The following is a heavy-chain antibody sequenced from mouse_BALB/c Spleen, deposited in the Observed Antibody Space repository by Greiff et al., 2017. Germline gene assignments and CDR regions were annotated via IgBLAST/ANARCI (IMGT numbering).Heavy chain of an antibody. V-gene: IGHV3-6*02. CDR1: GYSITSGYY. Sequence: EVQLMESGPGLVKPSQSLSLTCSVTGYSITSGYYWNWIRQFPGNKLEWMGYISYDGSNNYNPSLKNRISITRDTSKNQFFLKLNSVTTEDTATYYCARGEVLSWFAYWGQGTLVTVSA. CDR3: ARGEVLSWFAY. D-gene: IGHD2-14*01. CDR2: ISYDGSN. J-gene: IGHJ3*01.